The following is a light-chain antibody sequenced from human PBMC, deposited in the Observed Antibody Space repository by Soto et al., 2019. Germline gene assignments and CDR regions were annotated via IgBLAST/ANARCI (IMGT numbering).Light chain of an antibody. CDR3: QQYKSFSLT. J-gene: IGKJ4*01. CDR1: QSISNW. V-gene: IGKV1-5*03. CDR2: KTS. Sequence: DIQRTQSPSTLSASVGDRVTITCRASQSISNWLAWYQKKPGKDPKLLIYKTSNLDSGVPSRFSGSGSGTEFYLTISRLQTDDLATYECQQYKSFSLTFGGGTKLDIK.